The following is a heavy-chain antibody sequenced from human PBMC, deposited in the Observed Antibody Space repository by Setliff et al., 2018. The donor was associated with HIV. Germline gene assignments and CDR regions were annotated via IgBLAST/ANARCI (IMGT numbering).Heavy chain of an antibody. Sequence: SETLSLTCTVSGGSISSSSHYWGWIRQPPGKGLEWIGSIYNDGSTYYNPSLKSRVTISVDTSKNQFSLRLRVVTAADTAVYYCARHRSYGDYDPNWFDPWGQGTLVTVSS. V-gene: IGHV4-39*01. J-gene: IGHJ5*02. CDR3: ARHRSYGDYDPNWFDP. CDR2: IYNDGST. CDR1: GGSISSSSHY. D-gene: IGHD4-17*01.